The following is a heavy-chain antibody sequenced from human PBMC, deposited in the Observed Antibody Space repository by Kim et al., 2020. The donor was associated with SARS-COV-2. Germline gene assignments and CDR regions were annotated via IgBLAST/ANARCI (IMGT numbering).Heavy chain of an antibody. D-gene: IGHD2-21*01. CDR2: IYHSGST. V-gene: IGHV4-38-2*02. CDR1: GYSISSGYY. Sequence: SETLSLTCTVSGYSISSGYYWGWIRQPPGKGLEWIGSIYHSGSTYYNPSLKSRVTISVDTSKNQFSLKLSSVTAADTAVYYCARDSGGEGNNWFDPWGQGTLVTVSS. J-gene: IGHJ5*02. CDR3: ARDSGGEGNNWFDP.